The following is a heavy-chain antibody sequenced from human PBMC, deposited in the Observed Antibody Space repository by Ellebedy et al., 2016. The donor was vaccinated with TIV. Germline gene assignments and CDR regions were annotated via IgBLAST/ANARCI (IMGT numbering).Heavy chain of an antibody. Sequence: GESLKISCEGSGYMFSTYWIAWVRQMPGQGLEWMGIIYPGYSDTTYSPSFRGQVTMSVDKSINTVYLQWNSLKASDTAMYYCARRMGRGVKGKFPLDVWGQGTTVIVSS. D-gene: IGHD3-10*01. CDR1: GYMFSTYW. CDR2: IYPGYSDT. J-gene: IGHJ6*02. CDR3: ARRMGRGVKGKFPLDV. V-gene: IGHV5-51*01.